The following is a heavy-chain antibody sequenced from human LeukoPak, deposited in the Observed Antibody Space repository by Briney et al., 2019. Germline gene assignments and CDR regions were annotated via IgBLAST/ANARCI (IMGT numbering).Heavy chain of an antibody. CDR1: GFIFSSYW. D-gene: IGHD5-18*01. V-gene: IGHV3-7*01. J-gene: IGHJ4*02. Sequence: GGSLRLSCAASGFIFSSYWMSWVRQAPGKGLEWVANIKRDGSEKYYVDSVKGRFTISRDNAKNSLSLQMNNLRAEDTAVYYCARDLSRYSYGVGDDYWGQGTLVTVSS. CDR2: IKRDGSEK. CDR3: ARDLSRYSYGVGDDY.